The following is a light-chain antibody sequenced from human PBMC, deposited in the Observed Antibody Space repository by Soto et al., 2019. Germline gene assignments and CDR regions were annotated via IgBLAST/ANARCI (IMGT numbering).Light chain of an antibody. CDR1: QSVSSTY. CDR3: QHFVNSLTWT. CDR2: GAS. Sequence: VLTQSPGTLSLSPGERATLSCRASQSVSSTYLIWYQQKPGQAPRLIIYGASSRANGVPDRFSGGGSGTDFTLTISRLEPEDFALYYCQHFVNSLTWTFGQGTKVDIK. J-gene: IGKJ1*01. V-gene: IGKV3-20*01.